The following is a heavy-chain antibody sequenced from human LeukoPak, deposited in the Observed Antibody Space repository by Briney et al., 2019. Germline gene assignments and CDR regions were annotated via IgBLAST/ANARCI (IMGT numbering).Heavy chain of an antibody. CDR2: ISWDGGST. D-gene: IGHD6-19*01. CDR1: GFTFDDYA. CDR3: ATDIKEIAVAGTGFDY. J-gene: IGHJ4*02. Sequence: GGSLRLSCAASGFTFDDYAMHWVRQAPGKGLEWVSFISWDGGSTYYADSVKGRFTISRENSKNSLYLQMNSLRAEDTALYYCATDIKEIAVAGTGFDYWGQGTLVTVSS. V-gene: IGHV3-43D*03.